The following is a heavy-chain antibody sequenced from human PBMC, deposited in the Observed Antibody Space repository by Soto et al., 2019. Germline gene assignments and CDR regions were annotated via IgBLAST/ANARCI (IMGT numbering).Heavy chain of an antibody. Sequence: GGSLRLSCAASGFTFSSYGMHWVRQAPGKGLEWVAVIWYDGSNKYYADSVKGRFTISRDNSKNTLYLQMNSLRAEDTAVYYCAKDLGEMAGTGGFDYWGQGTLVTVSS. V-gene: IGHV3-30*02. D-gene: IGHD6-19*01. CDR1: GFTFSSYG. CDR2: IWYDGSNK. J-gene: IGHJ4*02. CDR3: AKDLGEMAGTGGFDY.